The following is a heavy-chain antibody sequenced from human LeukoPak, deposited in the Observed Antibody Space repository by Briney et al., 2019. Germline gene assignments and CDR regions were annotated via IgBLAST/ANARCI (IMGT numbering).Heavy chain of an antibody. CDR2: ISHSGNT. CDR3: ARDRNMIFGVVISSFDY. V-gene: IGHV4-38-2*02. J-gene: IGHJ4*02. Sequence: SETLSLTCTVSRYSISSDYHWGWIRQPPGKGLEWIGSISHSGNTYYNPSLKSRVTISLDTSKNQFSLRLSSVTAADTAVYYCARDRNMIFGVVISSFDYWGQGILVPVSS. CDR1: RYSISSDYH. D-gene: IGHD3-3*01.